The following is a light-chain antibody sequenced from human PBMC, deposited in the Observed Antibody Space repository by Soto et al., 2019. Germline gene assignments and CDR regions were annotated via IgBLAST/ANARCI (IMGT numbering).Light chain of an antibody. CDR3: QQTSTFPLT. CDR2: TAS. CDR1: QDIDNR. Sequence: DIQMTQSPSSVSASVGDRVTITCRASQDIDNRLAWYQQKPGKAPNLLIYTASSLQGGVPSRFSGSGSGTDFTLTIYTLQPEDLATYYCQQTSTFPLTVGGGTKVEIK. V-gene: IGKV1D-12*01. J-gene: IGKJ4*01.